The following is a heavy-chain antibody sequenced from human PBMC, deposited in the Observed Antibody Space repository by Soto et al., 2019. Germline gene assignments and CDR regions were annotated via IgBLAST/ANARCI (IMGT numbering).Heavy chain of an antibody. Sequence: QVQLVQSGAEVKNPGSSVKVSCQASGGTFSSNTINWVRQAPGQGPEWMGRNIPILGMSNYAQKFQGRVSXTXDXXTSTAYMHLSSLRSEDTAIYYCATSYGSGSRPFDHWGQGTLVTVSS. CDR3: ATSYGSGSRPFDH. CDR2: NIPILGMS. J-gene: IGHJ4*02. CDR1: GGTFSSNT. D-gene: IGHD3-10*01. V-gene: IGHV1-69*02.